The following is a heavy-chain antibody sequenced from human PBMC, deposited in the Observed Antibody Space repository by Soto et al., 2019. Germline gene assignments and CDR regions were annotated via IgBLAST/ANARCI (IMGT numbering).Heavy chain of an antibody. V-gene: IGHV4-31*03. CDR3: ARAQSIFGITTVFDY. J-gene: IGHJ4*02. CDR2: IYYSGST. CDR1: GGSINSGGYY. D-gene: IGHD3-3*01. Sequence: SETLSLTCTVSGGSINSGGYYWSWIRQHPGKGLEWIGYIYYSGSTYYNPSLKSRVTISIDTSKNQFSLKLSSVTAADTAVYYCARAQSIFGITTVFDYWGQGTLVTVPQ.